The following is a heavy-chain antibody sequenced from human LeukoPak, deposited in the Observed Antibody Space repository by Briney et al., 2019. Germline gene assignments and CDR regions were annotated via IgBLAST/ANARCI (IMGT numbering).Heavy chain of an antibody. D-gene: IGHD1-26*01. CDR1: RYTLTELS. Sequence: GASVKVSCKVSRYTLTELSMHWVRQAPGKGLEWMGGFDPEDGETIYAQKFQGRVTMTEDTSTDTAYKELSSLRSEDTAVYYCAIRPSGSPYYGMDVWGQGTTVTVSS. CDR2: FDPEDGET. CDR3: AIRPSGSPYYGMDV. V-gene: IGHV1-24*01. J-gene: IGHJ6*02.